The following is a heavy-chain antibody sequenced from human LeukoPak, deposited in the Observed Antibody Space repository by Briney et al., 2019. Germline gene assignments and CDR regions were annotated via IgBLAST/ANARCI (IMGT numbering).Heavy chain of an antibody. CDR1: GYTFTGYY. J-gene: IGHJ4*02. Sequence: ASVKVSCKASGYTFTGYYMHWVRQAPGQGLEWMGRINPNSGGTNYAQKFQGRVTMTRDTSISTAYMKLSRLRSDDTAVYYCARVLSGSSLGFFDYWGQGTLVTVSS. D-gene: IGHD1-26*01. V-gene: IGHV1-2*06. CDR2: INPNSGGT. CDR3: ARVLSGSSLGFFDY.